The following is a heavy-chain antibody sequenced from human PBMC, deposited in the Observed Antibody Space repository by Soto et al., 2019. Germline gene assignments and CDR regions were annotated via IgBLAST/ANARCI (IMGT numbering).Heavy chain of an antibody. Sequence: QVQLVESGGGVVQPGRSLRLSCAASGFTFSSYGMHWVRQAPGKGLEWVAVISYDGSNKYYADSVKGRFTISRDNSKNPLYLQMNSLRAEDTAVYYCAKGLGARHPTDAFDIWGQGTMVTVSS. CDR1: GFTFSSYG. D-gene: IGHD3-3*01. J-gene: IGHJ3*02. CDR3: AKGLGARHPTDAFDI. V-gene: IGHV3-30*18. CDR2: ISYDGSNK.